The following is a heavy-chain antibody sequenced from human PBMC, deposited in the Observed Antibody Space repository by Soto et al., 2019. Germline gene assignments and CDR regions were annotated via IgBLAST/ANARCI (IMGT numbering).Heavy chain of an antibody. J-gene: IGHJ5*02. V-gene: IGHV1-3*05. Sequence: QVQLVQSGAEEKKPGASVKVSCKASGYTFTSYAMHWVRQAPGQRLEWMGWINAGNGNTKYSQKFQGRVTITRETSASTAHVELSSLRSEGTAVYYCVRGGGCYVGFDPWGQGTLVTVSS. CDR3: VRGGGCYVGFDP. CDR2: INAGNGNT. CDR1: GYTFTSYA. D-gene: IGHD6-19*01.